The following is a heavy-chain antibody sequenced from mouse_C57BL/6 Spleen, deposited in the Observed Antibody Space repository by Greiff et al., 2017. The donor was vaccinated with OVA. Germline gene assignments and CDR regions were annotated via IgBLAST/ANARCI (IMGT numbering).Heavy chain of an antibody. J-gene: IGHJ1*03. V-gene: IGHV1-55*01. D-gene: IGHD2-4*01. Sequence: VQLQQSGAELVKPGASVKMSCKASGYTFTSYWITWVKQRPGQGLEWIGDIYPGSGSTNYNEKFKSKATLTVDTSSSTAYMQLSSLTSEDSAVYYCARSNYDPWYFDVWGTGTTVTVSS. CDR1: GYTFTSYW. CDR3: ARSNYDPWYFDV. CDR2: IYPGSGST.